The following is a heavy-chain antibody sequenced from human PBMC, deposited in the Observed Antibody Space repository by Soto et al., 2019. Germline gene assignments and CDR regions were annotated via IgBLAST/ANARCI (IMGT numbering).Heavy chain of an antibody. CDR3: AKARYNWNDYYYYYMDV. D-gene: IGHD1-1*01. CDR1: GFTFSSYA. Sequence: GESLKISCAASGFTFSSYAMSWVRQAPGKGLEWVSAISGSGGSTYYADSVKGRFTISRDNSKNTLYLQMNSLRAEDTAVYYCAKARYNWNDYYYYYMDVWGKGTTVTVSS. J-gene: IGHJ6*03. CDR2: ISGSGGST. V-gene: IGHV3-23*01.